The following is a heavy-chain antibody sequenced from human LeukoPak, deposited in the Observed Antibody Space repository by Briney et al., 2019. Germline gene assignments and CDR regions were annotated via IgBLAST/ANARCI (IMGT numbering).Heavy chain of an antibody. CDR1: GYTFTSYG. V-gene: IGHV1-18*01. D-gene: IGHD3-10*01. J-gene: IGHJ6*02. CDR3: ARGLLWFGESQHYYYGMDV. CDR2: ISAYNGNI. Sequence: ASVKVSCKASGYTFTSYGISWVRQAPGQGLEWMGWISAYNGNINYAQKLQGRVTMTTDTSTSTAYMELRSLRSDDTAVYYCARGLLWFGESQHYYYGMDVGGQGTTVSVPS.